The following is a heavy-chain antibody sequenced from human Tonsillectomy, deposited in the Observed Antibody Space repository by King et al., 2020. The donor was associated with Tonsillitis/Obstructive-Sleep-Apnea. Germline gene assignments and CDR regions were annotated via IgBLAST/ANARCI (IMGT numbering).Heavy chain of an antibody. V-gene: IGHV3-33*01. Sequence: HVQLVESGGGVVQPGRSLRLSCAASGFTFSSYGMHWVRPATGKVLEWVAVIWYDGSNKYYADSVKGRFTISKDNSKNTLYLQMNRLRAEDTAVYYCARVDSGGGNDWGQGTLVTVSS. J-gene: IGHJ4*02. CDR2: IWYDGSNK. CDR1: GFTFSSYG. D-gene: IGHD6-19*01. CDR3: ARVDSGGGND.